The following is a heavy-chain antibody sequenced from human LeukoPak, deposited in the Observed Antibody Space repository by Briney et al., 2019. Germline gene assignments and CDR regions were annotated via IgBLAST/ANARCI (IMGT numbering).Heavy chain of an antibody. CDR3: ARGVYGGGYGGGNSGVSDS. V-gene: IGHV1-2*02. Sequence: GASVKVSCKASGYTFTGYYIHWVRQAPGQGLEWMGWINANGGVTNYAQKFQGRVTMTRDTSISTAYMELSRLRSDDTDVYYCARGVYGGGYGGGNSGVSDSWGQGTLSPSSQ. J-gene: IGHJ4*02. CDR2: INANGGVT. CDR1: GYTFTGYY. D-gene: IGHD4-23*01.